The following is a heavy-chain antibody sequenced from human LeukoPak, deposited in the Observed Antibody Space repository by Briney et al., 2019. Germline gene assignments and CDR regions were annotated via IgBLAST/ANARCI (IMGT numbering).Heavy chain of an antibody. Sequence: GGTLRLSCAASGFTFSSYGMSWVRQAPGKGLEWVSAISGSGGSTYYADSVKGRFTISRDNAKNTLYLQMNSLRAEDTAVYYCARDSEYSSSSGAFDIWGQGTMVTVSS. CDR2: ISGSGGST. D-gene: IGHD6-6*01. J-gene: IGHJ3*02. CDR1: GFTFSSYG. V-gene: IGHV3-23*01. CDR3: ARDSEYSSSSGAFDI.